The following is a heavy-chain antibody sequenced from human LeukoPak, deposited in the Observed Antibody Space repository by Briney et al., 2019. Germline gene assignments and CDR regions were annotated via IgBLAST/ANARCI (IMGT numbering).Heavy chain of an antibody. J-gene: IGHJ6*04. CDR3: PRGNTAMVTSYYYYYYGMDV. D-gene: IGHD5-18*01. CDR2: MYTTGST. Sequence: PSPTLSPTCTLSARSISSARYYSSWIRQPAWRGLELIGSMYTTGSTISDPSLKSRVTISVDTPNNQSLLKLSSVSAADTAVYYCPRGNTAMVTSYYYYYYGMDVWGEGTTVTVSS. V-gene: IGHV4-61*02. CDR1: ARSISSARYY.